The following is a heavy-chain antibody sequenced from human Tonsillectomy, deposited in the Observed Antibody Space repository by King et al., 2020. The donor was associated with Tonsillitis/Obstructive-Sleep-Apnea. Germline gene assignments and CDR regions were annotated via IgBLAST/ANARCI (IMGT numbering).Heavy chain of an antibody. CDR2: IKRDGSEK. CDR3: AGVLSYCSGGSCYYRFDY. CDR1: GFTFTTYW. V-gene: IGHV3-7*04. D-gene: IGHD2-15*01. Sequence: VQLVESGGGLVQPGGSLRLSCAGSGFTFTTYWMTWVRQAPGKGLEWVANIKRDGSEKNYVDSVKGRFTISRDNAKNSLYLQMNSLRAEDTAVYYCAGVLSYCSGGSCYYRFDYWGQGTLVTVSS. J-gene: IGHJ4*02.